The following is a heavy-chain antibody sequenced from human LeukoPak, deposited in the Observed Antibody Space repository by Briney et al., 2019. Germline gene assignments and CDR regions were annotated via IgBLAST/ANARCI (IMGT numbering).Heavy chain of an antibody. J-gene: IGHJ6*02. CDR2: INHSGST. V-gene: IGHV4-34*01. CDR1: GGSVSGYY. Sequence: SETLSLTCAVYGGSVSGYYWSWIRQPPGKGLEWIGEINHSGSTNYNPSLKSRVTISVDTSKNQFSLKLSSVTAADTAVYYCARSLAASRHYYYYGMDVWGQGTTVTVSS. CDR3: ARSLAASRHYYYYGMDV. D-gene: IGHD6-19*01.